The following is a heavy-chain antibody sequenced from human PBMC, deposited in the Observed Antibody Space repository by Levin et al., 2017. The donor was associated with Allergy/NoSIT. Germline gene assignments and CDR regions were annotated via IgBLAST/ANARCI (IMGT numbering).Heavy chain of an antibody. V-gene: IGHV1-3*01. CDR3: ARGGSITLYYYMDV. CDR2: INAGNGNT. CDR1: GYTFTSYA. Sequence: GGSLRLSCKASGYTFTSYAMHWVRQAPGQRLEWMGWINAGNGNTKYSQKFQGRVTITRDTSASTAYMELSSLRSEDTAVYYCARGGSITLYYYMDVWGKGTTVTVSS. J-gene: IGHJ6*03. D-gene: IGHD3-10*01.